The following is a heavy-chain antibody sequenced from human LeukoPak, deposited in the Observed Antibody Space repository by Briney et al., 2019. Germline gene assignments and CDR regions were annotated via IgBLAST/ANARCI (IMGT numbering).Heavy chain of an antibody. CDR1: GFTFSSYA. V-gene: IGHV3-23*01. Sequence: GGSLRLSCAASGFTFSSYAMSWVRQAPGKGLEWVSAISGSGGSRYYADSVKGRFTISRDNSKNTLYLQMNSLRAEDTAVYYCAKPSLGYCSSTSCYPGYWGQGTLVTVSS. CDR3: AKPSLGYCSSTSCYPGY. D-gene: IGHD2-2*01. J-gene: IGHJ4*02. CDR2: ISGSGGSR.